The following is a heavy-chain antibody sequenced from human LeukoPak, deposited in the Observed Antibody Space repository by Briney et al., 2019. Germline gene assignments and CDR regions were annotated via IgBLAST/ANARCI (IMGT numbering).Heavy chain of an antibody. Sequence: SETLSLTCAVYGGSFSGYYWSWLRQPPGKGLEWIGEINHSGSTNYNPSLKSRVTISVDTSKNQFSLKLSSVTAADTAVYYCARGLRDTAMATFDYWGQGTLVTVSS. CDR3: ARGLRDTAMATFDY. CDR2: INHSGST. V-gene: IGHV4-34*01. D-gene: IGHD5-18*01. J-gene: IGHJ4*02. CDR1: GGSFSGYY.